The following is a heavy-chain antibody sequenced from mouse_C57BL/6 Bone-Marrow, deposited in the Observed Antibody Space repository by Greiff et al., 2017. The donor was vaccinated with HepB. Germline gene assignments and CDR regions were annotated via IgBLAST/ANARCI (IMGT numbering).Heavy chain of an antibody. Sequence: EVKLMESGGGLVKPGGSLKLSCAASGFTFSSYAMSWVRQTPEKRLEWVATISDGGSYTYYPDNVKGRFTISRDNAKNNLYLQMSHLKSEDTAMYYCARETSLRGQETSVTVSS. J-gene: IGHJ4*01. CDR1: GFTFSSYA. D-gene: IGHD6-1*01. CDR3: ARETSL. V-gene: IGHV5-4*01. CDR2: ISDGGSYT.